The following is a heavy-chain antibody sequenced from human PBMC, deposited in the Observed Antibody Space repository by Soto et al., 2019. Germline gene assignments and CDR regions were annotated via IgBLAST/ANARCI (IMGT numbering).Heavy chain of an antibody. CDR3: AKNGRDTTLTTLDY. J-gene: IGHJ4*02. CDR2: ISGRGGGT. Sequence: EVQLLESGGGLVQSGGSLRLSCAASGFTFSSYAMSWVRQAPGKGLEWVSGISGRGGGTYYADSVKGRFTISRDNSKNTLYLQMNRLRAEDTAVYYCAKNGRDTTLTTLDYWAQGTLVTVSS. V-gene: IGHV3-23*01. CDR1: GFTFSSYA. D-gene: IGHD4-17*01.